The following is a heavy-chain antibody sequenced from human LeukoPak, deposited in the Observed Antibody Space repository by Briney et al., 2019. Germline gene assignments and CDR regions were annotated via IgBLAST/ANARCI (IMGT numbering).Heavy chain of an antibody. CDR3: ARDPWITMVRGVITDLDY. CDR1: GYTFTSYG. CDR2: ISAYNGNT. J-gene: IGHJ4*02. V-gene: IGHV1-18*01. Sequence: ASVKVSCKASGYTFTSYGISWVRQAPGQGLEWMGWISAYNGNTNYAQKLQGRVTMTTATSTSTAYMELRSLRSDDTAVYYCARDPWITMVRGVITDLDYWGQGTLVTVSS. D-gene: IGHD3-10*01.